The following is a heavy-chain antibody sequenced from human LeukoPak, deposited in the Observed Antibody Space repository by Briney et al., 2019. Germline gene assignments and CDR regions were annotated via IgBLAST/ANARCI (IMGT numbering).Heavy chain of an antibody. CDR1: GFTFCSYG. J-gene: IGHJ4*02. Sequence: PGKSLRLSCAASGFTFCSYGMHWVRQAPGKGLEWVAVISYDGSNKYYADSVKGRFTISRDNSKNTLYLQMNSLRAEDTAVYYCAKSQENYFDYWGQGTLVTVSS. CDR2: ISYDGSNK. CDR3: AKSQENYFDY. V-gene: IGHV3-30*18.